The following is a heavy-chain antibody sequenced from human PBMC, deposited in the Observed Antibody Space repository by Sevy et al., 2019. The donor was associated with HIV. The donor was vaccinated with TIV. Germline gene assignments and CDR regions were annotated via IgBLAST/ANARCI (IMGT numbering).Heavy chain of an antibody. V-gene: IGHV3-64D*06. J-gene: IGHJ3*01. Sequence: GGSLRLSCSASGFTFSSYAMHWVRQAPGKGLEYVSAISSNGGSTYYADSVKGRFTISRDNSKNTLYLQMSSLRAEDTAVYYCGKVDTAMVMCAFDLWGQGTMVTVSS. CDR2: ISSNGGST. CDR3: GKVDTAMVMCAFDL. CDR1: GFTFSSYA. D-gene: IGHD5-18*01.